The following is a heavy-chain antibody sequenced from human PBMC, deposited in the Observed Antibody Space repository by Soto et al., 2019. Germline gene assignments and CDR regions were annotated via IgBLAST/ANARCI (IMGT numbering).Heavy chain of an antibody. CDR3: ANPWRVYCSGGTCSNI. Sequence: GGSLRLSCVASGFTFSHYWISWVRQAPGKGLEWVANMKPDGSEEYYVDSVKGRFTISRDSAKNSLYLQMNSLRAEDTAMYYCANPWRVYCSGGTCSNIWGKGTLVTVSS. CDR1: GFTFSHYW. D-gene: IGHD2-15*01. V-gene: IGHV3-7*01. CDR2: MKPDGSEE. J-gene: IGHJ3*02.